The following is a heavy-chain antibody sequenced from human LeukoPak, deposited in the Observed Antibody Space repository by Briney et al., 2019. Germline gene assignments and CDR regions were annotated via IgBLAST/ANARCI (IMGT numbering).Heavy chain of an antibody. CDR2: IKTDGSEI. CDR1: GFTFSNYW. J-gene: IGHJ4*02. CDR3: AREGTLRAHWDPFDY. V-gene: IGHV3-7*01. Sequence: GGSLRLSCAASGFTFSNYWMSWVRQDPGKGLEWVATIKTDGSEIYYVDSVKGRFTISRDNARNSVYLQMNSLRGEDTAVYYCAREGTLRAHWDPFDYWGQGTLVTVSS. D-gene: IGHD7-27*01.